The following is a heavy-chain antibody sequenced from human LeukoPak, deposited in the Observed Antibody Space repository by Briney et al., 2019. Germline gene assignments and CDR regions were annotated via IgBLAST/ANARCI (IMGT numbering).Heavy chain of an antibody. CDR1: GFTFSSYT. CDR3: ARDFGALAYCGGDCYL. D-gene: IGHD2-21*02. Sequence: GGSLRLSCAASGFTFSSYTMNWVRQAPGKGLEWVSSISSSSSYIYYADSVKGRFTISRDNAKNSLYLQMNSLRAEDTAVYYCARDFGALAYCGGDCYLWGQGTLVTVSS. J-gene: IGHJ4*02. CDR2: ISSSSSYI. V-gene: IGHV3-21*01.